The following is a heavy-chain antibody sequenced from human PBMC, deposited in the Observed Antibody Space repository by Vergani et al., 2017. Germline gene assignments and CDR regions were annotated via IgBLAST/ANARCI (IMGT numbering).Heavy chain of an antibody. CDR3: ARSLEDSSGWYYFDY. J-gene: IGHJ4*02. CDR1: GFSLSNARMG. CDR2: IFSNDEK. V-gene: IGHV2-26*01. Sequence: QVTLKESGPVLVKPTETLTLTCTVSGFSLSNARMGVSWIRQPPGKALEWLAHIFSNDEKSYSTSLKSRLTISKDTSKSQVVLTMTNMDPVDTATYYCARSLEDSSGWYYFDYWGQGTLVTVSS. D-gene: IGHD6-19*01.